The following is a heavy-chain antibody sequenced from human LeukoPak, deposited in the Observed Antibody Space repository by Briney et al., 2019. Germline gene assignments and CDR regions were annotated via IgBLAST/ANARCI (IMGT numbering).Heavy chain of an antibody. Sequence: GGSLRLSCAASGFTFSSYEMNWVRQAPGKGLEWVSYISSSGSTIYYADSVKGRFTISRDNAKNSLYLQTNSLRAEDTAVYYCARAGLLWFGELRFDYWGQGTLVTVSS. CDR3: ARAGLLWFGELRFDY. CDR1: GFTFSSYE. V-gene: IGHV3-48*03. J-gene: IGHJ4*02. CDR2: ISSSGSTI. D-gene: IGHD3-10*01.